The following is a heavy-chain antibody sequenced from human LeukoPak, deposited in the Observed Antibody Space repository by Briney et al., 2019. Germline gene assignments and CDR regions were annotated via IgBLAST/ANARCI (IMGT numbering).Heavy chain of an antibody. Sequence: PSQTLSLTCTVSGGSISSGGYYWSWIRQPPGKGLEWIGYIYHSGSTYYNPSLKSRVTISVDRSKNQFSLKLSSVTAADTAVYYCARVVVVVRGWFDPWGQGTLVTVSS. V-gene: IGHV4-30-2*01. CDR1: GGSISSGGYY. CDR2: IYHSGST. D-gene: IGHD2-15*01. CDR3: ARVVVVVRGWFDP. J-gene: IGHJ5*02.